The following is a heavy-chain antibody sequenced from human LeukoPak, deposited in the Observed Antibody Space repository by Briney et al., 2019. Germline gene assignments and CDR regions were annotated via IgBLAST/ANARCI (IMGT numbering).Heavy chain of an antibody. CDR1: GFTFSSSA. Sequence: PGGSLRLSCAASGFTFSSSAMSWVRQAPGKGLEWVSTISGSGGSTYYADSVKGRFTISRDNSKNTLYLQMNSLRAEDTAVHYCAKGYCSSISCYADYWGQGTLVTVSS. D-gene: IGHD2-2*01. CDR3: AKGYCSSISCYADY. J-gene: IGHJ4*02. CDR2: ISGSGGST. V-gene: IGHV3-23*01.